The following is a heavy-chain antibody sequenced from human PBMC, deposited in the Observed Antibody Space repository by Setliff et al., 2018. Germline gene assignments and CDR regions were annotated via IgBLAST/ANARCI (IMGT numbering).Heavy chain of an antibody. J-gene: IGHJ4*02. CDR2: IWYDGSNK. D-gene: IGHD2-15*01. CDR3: ARGGNLIYYFDY. CDR1: GFTFSSYG. V-gene: IGHV3-33*01. Sequence: QAGGSLRLSCAASGFTFSSYGMHWVRQAPGKGLEWVAVIWYDGSNKYYADSVKGRFTISRDNSKNTLYLQMNSLRAEDTAVYYCARGGNLIYYFDYWGQGTLVTVSS.